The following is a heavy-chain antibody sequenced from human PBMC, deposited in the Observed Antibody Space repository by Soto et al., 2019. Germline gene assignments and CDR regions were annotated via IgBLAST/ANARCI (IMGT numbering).Heavy chain of an antibody. J-gene: IGHJ5*01. CDR1: GFIFSNYG. V-gene: IGHV3-30*18. Sequence: PGGSLRLSCAASGFIFSNYGMHWVRQAPGKGLEWAAVISYDGSDKYYADSVKGRFTISRDNSKNTLSLQMNSLRAEDTALYFCVKDVGWNYVADSWGQGTLVTVSS. CDR2: ISYDGSDK. CDR3: VKDVGWNYVADS. D-gene: IGHD3-16*01.